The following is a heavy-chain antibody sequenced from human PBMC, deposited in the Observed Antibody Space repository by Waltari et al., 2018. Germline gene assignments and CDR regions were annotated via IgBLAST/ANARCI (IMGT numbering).Heavy chain of an antibody. V-gene: IGHV3-73*01. CDR1: GFIFSDSA. CDR3: ARHDPLDY. Sequence: EEQMVESGGDLVKPGGSLKLSCAASGFIFSDSAIHWVRRAPGEGLEGVGRIRTKTNNDATADGAAVKGRFTISRDESRNVAYLQMNSLKTEDTALYYCARHDPLDYWGQGTLVTVSS. CDR2: IRTKTNNDAT. J-gene: IGHJ4*02.